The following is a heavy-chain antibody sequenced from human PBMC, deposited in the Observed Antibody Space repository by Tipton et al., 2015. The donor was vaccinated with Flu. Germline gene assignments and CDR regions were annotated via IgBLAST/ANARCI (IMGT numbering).Heavy chain of an antibody. Sequence: TLSLTCSVSGGSIGSPYCGGWVRQPPGKGLEWIANICPGCPYYNPSLKSRVSLSIASSKNQFSLRLTSVTAADTALYFCARRDFSNYVSEPKNWFDIWGQGTLVTVSS. V-gene: IGHV4-38-2*01. J-gene: IGHJ5*02. CDR2: ICPGCP. D-gene: IGHD4-11*01. CDR3: ARRDFSNYVSEPKNWFDI. CDR1: GGSIGSPYC.